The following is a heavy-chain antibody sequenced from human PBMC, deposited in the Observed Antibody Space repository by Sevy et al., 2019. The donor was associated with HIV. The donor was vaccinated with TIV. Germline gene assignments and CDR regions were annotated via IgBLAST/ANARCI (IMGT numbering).Heavy chain of an antibody. CDR1: GGSVRTDSYY. CDR3: ARCRSPYGDYATGSFDY. Sequence: SQTLSLTCTVSGGSVRTDSYYWSWIRQPPGKGLEWIGYLFYSGSTSYNPSLKSRVTISLDTSKNQFSLKLSTVTAADTAVYYCARCRSPYGDYATGSFDYWGQGALVTVSS. V-gene: IGHV4-61*01. CDR2: LFYSGST. J-gene: IGHJ4*02. D-gene: IGHD4-17*01.